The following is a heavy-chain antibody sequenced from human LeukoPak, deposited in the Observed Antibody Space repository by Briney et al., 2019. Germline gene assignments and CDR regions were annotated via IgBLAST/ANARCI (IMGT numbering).Heavy chain of an antibody. CDR2: IYYSGST. J-gene: IGHJ4*02. Sequence: SETLSLTCTVSGGSISSNSCYWGWIRQPPGKGLEWIGSIYYSGSTYYNPSLKSRVTISVDTAKNQFSLKLRSVTAADTAVYYCARHFRFGWNEPFGYWGQGSLVTVSS. CDR1: GGSISSNSCY. CDR3: ARHFRFGWNEPFGY. D-gene: IGHD1-1*01. V-gene: IGHV4-39*01.